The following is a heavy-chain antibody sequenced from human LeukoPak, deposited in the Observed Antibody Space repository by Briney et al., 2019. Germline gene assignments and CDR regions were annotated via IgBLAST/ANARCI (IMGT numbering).Heavy chain of an antibody. CDR3: ARDQLYCTGGYCYHDY. V-gene: IGHV3-48*03. CDR2: ISSSGSTI. CDR1: GFTFSSYE. Sequence: GGSLRLSCAASGFTFSSYEMNWVRQAPGKGLEWVSYISSSGSTIYYADSVKGRFTISRDNAKNSLYLQMNNLRAEDTAVYYCARDQLYCTGGYCYHDYWGQGTLVTVSS. J-gene: IGHJ4*02. D-gene: IGHD2-15*01.